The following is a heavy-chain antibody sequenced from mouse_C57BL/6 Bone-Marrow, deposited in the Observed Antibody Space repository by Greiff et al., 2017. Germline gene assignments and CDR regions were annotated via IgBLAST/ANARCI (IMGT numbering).Heavy chain of an antibody. CDR1: GFTFSSYT. J-gene: IGHJ1*03. CDR3: AKLSYYDWYFDD. V-gene: IGHV5-9*01. Sequence: EVKLVESGGGLVKPGGSLKLSCAASGFTFSSYTMSWVRQTPEKRLEWVATISGGGGNTYYPDSVKGRFTITNDNAKNTLYLQMSSLRSEDTDLYDCAKLSYYDWYFDDWGTGTTVTVSS. CDR2: ISGGGGNT. D-gene: IGHD1-1*02.